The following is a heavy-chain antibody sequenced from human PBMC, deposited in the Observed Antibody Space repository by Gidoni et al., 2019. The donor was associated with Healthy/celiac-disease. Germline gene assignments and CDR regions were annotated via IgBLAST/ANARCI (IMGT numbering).Heavy chain of an antibody. CDR3: AARYYYDSSGYFVDAFDI. V-gene: IGHV3-48*02. CDR1: GFNFSSYS. D-gene: IGHD3-22*01. Sequence: EVQLVESGGGLVQPGGSLSLSSAASGFNFSSYSMNWVRQAPGKGLEWVSYISSSSSTIDYADSVKSRFTISRDNAKNSLYLQMNSLRDEDTAVYYCAARYYYDSSGYFVDAFDIWGQGTMVTVSS. CDR2: ISSSSSTI. J-gene: IGHJ3*02.